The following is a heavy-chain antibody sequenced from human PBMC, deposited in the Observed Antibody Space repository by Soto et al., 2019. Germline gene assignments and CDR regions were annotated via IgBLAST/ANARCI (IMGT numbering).Heavy chain of an antibody. CDR2: IYHSGST. V-gene: IGHV4-31*03. Sequence: SETLSLTCSVSGGSISSVGHYWTWIRQQPGKGLEWIGYIYHSGSTDYNPSLKSRVTISVDRSKNQFSLNLSSVTAADTAIYYCARESGGYDSSTRYGLDVWGQGTTVTVSS. D-gene: IGHD6-25*01. CDR1: GGSISSVGHY. J-gene: IGHJ6*02. CDR3: ARESGGYDSSTRYGLDV.